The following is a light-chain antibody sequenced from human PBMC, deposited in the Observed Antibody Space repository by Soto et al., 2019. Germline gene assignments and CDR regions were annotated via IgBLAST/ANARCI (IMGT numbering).Light chain of an antibody. CDR1: QSISNS. CDR2: DAS. J-gene: IGKJ5*01. CDR3: QQRTSWQIT. V-gene: IGKV3-11*01. Sequence: IVLTQSPATLSLSPGERATLSCRASQSISNSLAWYQQKPGQAPRLLIYDASNRATDIPARFSGSGSGTDFALTISSLEREDFAVYYCQQRTSWQITFGQGTRLEIK.